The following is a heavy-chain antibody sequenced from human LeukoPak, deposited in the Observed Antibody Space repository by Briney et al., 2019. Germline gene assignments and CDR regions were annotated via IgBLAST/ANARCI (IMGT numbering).Heavy chain of an antibody. CDR3: ARSVGSSTTRRAFDI. J-gene: IGHJ3*02. CDR1: GDSISRSDYY. D-gene: IGHD2-2*01. V-gene: IGHV4-39*07. CDR2: FSYSGST. Sequence: SETLSLTCTVSGDSISRSDYYWGWLRQPPGKGLEWIGSFSYSGSTYYNPSLKNRVTIPVDTSKNQFSLKLSSVTAADTAVYYCARSVGSSTTRRAFDIWGQGTMVTVSS.